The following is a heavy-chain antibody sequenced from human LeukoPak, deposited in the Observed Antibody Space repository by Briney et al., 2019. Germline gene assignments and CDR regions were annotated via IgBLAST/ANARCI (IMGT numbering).Heavy chain of an antibody. Sequence: GGSLRLSCAASGFTFSSYSMNWVRQAPGKGLEWVSSISSSSSYIYYADSVKGRFTISRDNVKNSLYLQMNSLRAEDTAVYYCARVIAGNFDYWGQGTLVTVSS. CDR3: ARVIAGNFDY. CDR2: ISSSSSYI. J-gene: IGHJ4*02. D-gene: IGHD6-13*01. V-gene: IGHV3-21*01. CDR1: GFTFSSYS.